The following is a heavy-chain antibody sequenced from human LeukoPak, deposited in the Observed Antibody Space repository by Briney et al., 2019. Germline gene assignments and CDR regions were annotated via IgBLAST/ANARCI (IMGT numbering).Heavy chain of an antibody. V-gene: IGHV1-69*13. CDR1: GGTFSSYA. CDR2: IIPIFGTA. J-gene: IGHJ4*02. Sequence: SVKVSCKASGGTFSSYAISWVRQAPGQGLEWMGGIIPIFGTANYAQKFQGKVTITADESTSTAYMELSSLRSEDTAVYYCARGGCSSTSCYLVRAYYFDYWGQGTLVTVSS. D-gene: IGHD2-2*01. CDR3: ARGGCSSTSCYLVRAYYFDY.